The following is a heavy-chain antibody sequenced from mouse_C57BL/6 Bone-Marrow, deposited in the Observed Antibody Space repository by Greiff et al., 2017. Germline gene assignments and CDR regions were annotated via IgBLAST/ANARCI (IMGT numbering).Heavy chain of an antibody. CDR1: GYTFTSYG. J-gene: IGHJ2*01. D-gene: IGHD1-1*02. CDR2: IYPRSGNT. Sequence: VQLQKSGTELASPRASVKLSSKASGYTFTSYGISWVKQRTGQRLERIGEIYPRSGNTYYNEKFKGKATLTADKSSSTAYMELRSLTSEDSAVYFCARWGWVYYFDYWGQGTTLTDSS. CDR3: ARWGWVYYFDY. V-gene: IGHV1-81*01.